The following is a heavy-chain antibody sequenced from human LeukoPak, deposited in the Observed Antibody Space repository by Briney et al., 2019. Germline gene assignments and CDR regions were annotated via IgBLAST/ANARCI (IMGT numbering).Heavy chain of an antibody. CDR3: AKSVGATDPFDY. D-gene: IGHD1-26*01. J-gene: IGHJ4*02. V-gene: IGHV3-30*02. Sequence: GGSLRLXCAASGFTFSSYGMHWVRLAPGKGLEWVAFIRYDGSNKYYADSVKGRFTISRDNSKNTLYLQMNSLRAEDTAVYYCAKSVGATDPFDYWGQGTLVTVSS. CDR1: GFTFSSYG. CDR2: IRYDGSNK.